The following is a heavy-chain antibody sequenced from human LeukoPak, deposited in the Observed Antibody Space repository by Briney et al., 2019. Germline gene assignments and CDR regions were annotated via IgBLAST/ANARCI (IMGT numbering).Heavy chain of an antibody. V-gene: IGHV4-61*02. CDR2: IYTSGST. CDR1: GGSISSGSYY. CDR3: AREYSYSNYYFDY. D-gene: IGHD4-11*01. J-gene: IGHJ4*02. Sequence: SQTLSLTCTVSGGSISSGSYYWSWIRRPAGKGLEWIGRIYTSGSTNYNPSLKSRVTISVDTSKNQFSLKLSSVTAADTAVYYCAREYSYSNYYFDYWGQGTLVTVSS.